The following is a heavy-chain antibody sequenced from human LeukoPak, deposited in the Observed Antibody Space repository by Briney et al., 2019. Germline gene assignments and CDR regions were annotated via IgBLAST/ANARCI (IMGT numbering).Heavy chain of an antibody. D-gene: IGHD6-6*01. CDR3: ARAVRQLVA. CDR2: ISAYNGNT. J-gene: IGHJ5*02. V-gene: IGHV1-18*01. CDR1: GYTFTSYG. Sequence: ASVKVSCKASGYTFTSYGISWVRQAPGQGLEWMGWISAYNGNTNYAQKLQGRVTMTRDTSTSTVYMELSSLRSEDTAVYYCARAVRQLVAWGQGTLVTVSS.